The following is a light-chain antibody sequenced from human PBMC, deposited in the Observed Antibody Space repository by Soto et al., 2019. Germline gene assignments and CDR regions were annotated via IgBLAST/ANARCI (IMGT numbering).Light chain of an antibody. V-gene: IGKV3-20*01. CDR2: GPS. J-gene: IGKJ2*01. CDR1: QSVSSSY. CDR3: QQYGSSLYT. Sequence: EIGLTQSPGTLSLSPGERATLSCRASQSVSSSYLAWYQQKPGQAPRLLIYGPSSRATGIPDRFSGSGSGTDFTLTISRLEPEDFAVYYCQQYGSSLYTFGQGTKLEIK.